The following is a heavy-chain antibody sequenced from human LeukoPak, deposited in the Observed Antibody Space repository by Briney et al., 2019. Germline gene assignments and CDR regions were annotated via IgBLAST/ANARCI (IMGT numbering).Heavy chain of an antibody. Sequence: ASVKVSCKASGYTFTSHGINWVRQAPGQGLEWMGWISAYNGNTNFAQKLQGRVTMTTDTSTSTAYMELRSLRFDDTAVYYCARGSISWYSQDWFDPWGQGTLVTVSS. V-gene: IGHV1-18*01. J-gene: IGHJ5*02. D-gene: IGHD6-13*01. CDR3: ARGSISWYSQDWFDP. CDR2: ISAYNGNT. CDR1: GYTFTSHG.